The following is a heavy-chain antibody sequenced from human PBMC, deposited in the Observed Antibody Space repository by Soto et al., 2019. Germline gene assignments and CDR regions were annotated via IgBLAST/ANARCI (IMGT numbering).Heavy chain of an antibody. CDR2: ISGSGGST. D-gene: IGHD3-22*01. CDR3: AKDSPYYYDSSGYLRSNDY. J-gene: IGHJ4*02. Sequence: GGSLRLSCAASGFTFSSYAMSWVRQAPGKGLEWVSAISGSGGSTYYADSVKGRFTISRDNSKNTLYLQMNSLRAEDTAVYYCAKDSPYYYDSSGYLRSNDYWGQGTLVTVSS. V-gene: IGHV3-23*01. CDR1: GFTFSSYA.